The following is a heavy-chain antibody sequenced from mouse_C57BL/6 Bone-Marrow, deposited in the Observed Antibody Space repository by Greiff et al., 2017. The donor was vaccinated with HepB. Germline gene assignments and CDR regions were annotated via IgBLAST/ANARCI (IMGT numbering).Heavy chain of an antibody. CDR1: GFTFSTSG. Sequence: EVMLVESGGDLVKPGGSLKLSCAASGFTFSTSGMSWVRQSPDERLEWVASISTGGTYTYYPDSVKWRFTISRDTATNTLFLLMTSLKSEDSAIYYCARDRFDYYFDYWGQGTTLTVSS. J-gene: IGHJ2*01. CDR2: ISTGGTYT. CDR3: ARDRFDYYFDY. V-gene: IGHV5-6*01. D-gene: IGHD2-14*01.